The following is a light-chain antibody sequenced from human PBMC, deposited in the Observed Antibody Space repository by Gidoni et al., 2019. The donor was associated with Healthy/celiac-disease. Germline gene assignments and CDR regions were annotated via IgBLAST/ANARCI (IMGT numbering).Light chain of an antibody. CDR2: GAS. V-gene: IGKV3-15*01. CDR1: QSVSSN. Sequence: EIVMTQSPATLSVSPGERATLSCRASQSVSSNLDWYQQKPGQATRLLIYGASTRATGIPARFSGSGSGTEFTLTISSLQSEDFAVYYCQQYNNWPRTFGQGTKVEIK. CDR3: QQYNNWPRT. J-gene: IGKJ1*01.